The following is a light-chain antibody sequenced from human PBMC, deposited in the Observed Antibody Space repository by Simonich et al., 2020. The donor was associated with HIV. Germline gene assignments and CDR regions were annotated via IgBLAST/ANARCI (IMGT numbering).Light chain of an antibody. CDR3: QQYNTFPLT. CDR2: KAS. V-gene: IGKV1-5*03. J-gene: IGKJ5*01. Sequence: DIQMTQSPSNLSASVGDRVTITCRASQSISSWLAWYQQKPGKAPKLLIYKASSLESGVPSRFSGSGSGTEFTLTISSLQPDDFATYYCQQYNTFPLTFGQGTRLEI. CDR1: QSISSW.